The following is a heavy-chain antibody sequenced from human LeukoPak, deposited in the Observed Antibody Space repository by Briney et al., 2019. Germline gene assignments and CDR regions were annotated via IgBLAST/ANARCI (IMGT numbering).Heavy chain of an antibody. CDR3: ARDNPDYCSGGSCYTEVYYYYYMDV. J-gene: IGHJ6*03. D-gene: IGHD2-15*01. V-gene: IGHV3-21*05. Sequence: GGSLRLSCAASGFTFSSYEMNWVRQAPGKGLEWVSYISSSSSYIYYADSVKGRFTISRDNAKNSLYLQMNSLRAEDTAVYYCARDNPDYCSGGSCYTEVYYYYYMDVWGKGTTVTVSS. CDR1: GFTFSSYE. CDR2: ISSSSSYI.